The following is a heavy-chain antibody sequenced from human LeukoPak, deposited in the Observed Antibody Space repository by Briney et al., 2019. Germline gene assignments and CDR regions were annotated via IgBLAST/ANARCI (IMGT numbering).Heavy chain of an antibody. V-gene: IGHV3-48*04. Sequence: PGGSLRLSCAASGFTFSSYAMSWVRQAPGKGLEWVSYISSSSTIYYADSVKGRFTISRDNAKNSLYLQMNSLRAEDTAVYYCARVGENDYVWGSYRKPPRRDYWGQGTLVTVSS. J-gene: IGHJ4*02. D-gene: IGHD3-16*02. CDR1: GFTFSSYA. CDR2: ISSSSTI. CDR3: ARVGENDYVWGSYRKPPRRDY.